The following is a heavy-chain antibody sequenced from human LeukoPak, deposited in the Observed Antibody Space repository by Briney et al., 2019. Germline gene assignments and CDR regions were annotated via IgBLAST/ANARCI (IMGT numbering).Heavy chain of an antibody. J-gene: IGHJ4*02. CDR3: ARDYR. Sequence: GGSLRLSCAASGFTFSSNWMSWVRQAPGKGLGWVANIKQDGSEKYYVDSVKGRFTISRDNAKNSLYLQMNSLRAEDTAVYYCARDYRWGQGTLVTVSS. V-gene: IGHV3-7*01. D-gene: IGHD3-16*02. CDR1: GFTFSSNW. CDR2: IKQDGSEK.